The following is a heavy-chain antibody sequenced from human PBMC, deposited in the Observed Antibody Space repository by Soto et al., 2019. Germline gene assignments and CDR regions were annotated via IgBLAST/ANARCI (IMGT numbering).Heavy chain of an antibody. D-gene: IGHD5-12*01. Sequence: QVQLVQSGAEVKKPGSSVKVSCKASGGTFSSYAISWVRQAPGQGLEWMGGIIPIFGTANYAQKFQGRVTITAXXXTXXAYMELSSLRSEDTAVYYCATHPMATLTYYYGMDVWGQGTTVTVSS. CDR1: GGTFSSYA. CDR2: IIPIFGTA. V-gene: IGHV1-69*12. J-gene: IGHJ6*02. CDR3: ATHPMATLTYYYGMDV.